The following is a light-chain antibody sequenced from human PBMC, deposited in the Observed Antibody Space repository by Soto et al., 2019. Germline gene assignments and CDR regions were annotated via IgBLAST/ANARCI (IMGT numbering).Light chain of an antibody. J-gene: IGKJ4*01. CDR3: QQRSNWPPGALT. Sequence: EIVLTQSPATLSLSPGERATLSCRASQSVCSYLAWYQQKPGQAPRLLIYDASNRATGIPARFSGSGSGTDFTLTISSLEPEDFAVYYCQQRSNWPPGALTFGGGTKVEIK. CDR2: DAS. V-gene: IGKV3-11*01. CDR1: QSVCSY.